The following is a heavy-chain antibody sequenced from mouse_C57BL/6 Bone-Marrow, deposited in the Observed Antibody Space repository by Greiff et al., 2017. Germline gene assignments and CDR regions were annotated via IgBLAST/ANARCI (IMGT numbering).Heavy chain of an antibody. CDR3: ARWYYGFDY. Sequence: QVQLQHSGPELVKPGASVKISCKASGYAFSSSWMNWVKQRPGKGLEWIGRIYPGDGDTNYNGKFKGKATLTADKSSSTAYMQLSSLTSEDSAVYFCARWYYGFDYWGQGTTLTVSS. D-gene: IGHD1-1*01. J-gene: IGHJ2*01. CDR2: IYPGDGDT. V-gene: IGHV1-82*01. CDR1: GYAFSSSW.